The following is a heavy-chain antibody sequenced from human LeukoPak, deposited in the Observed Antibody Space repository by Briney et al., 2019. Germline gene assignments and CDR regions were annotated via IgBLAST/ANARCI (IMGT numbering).Heavy chain of an antibody. Sequence: GGSLRLSCAASGFTFSSYAMSWVRQAPGKGLEWVSTIIGSGGGTYYADSVKGRFTISRDNSKNTLFLQMNSLRAEDTAVYYCAKSYRGSSPFDYWGQGTLVTVSS. J-gene: IGHJ4*02. CDR3: AKSYRGSSPFDY. D-gene: IGHD1-26*01. CDR2: IIGSGGGT. CDR1: GFTFSSYA. V-gene: IGHV3-23*01.